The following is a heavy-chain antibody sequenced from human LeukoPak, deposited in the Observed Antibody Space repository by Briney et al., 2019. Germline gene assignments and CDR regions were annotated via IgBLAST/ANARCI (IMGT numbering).Heavy chain of an antibody. J-gene: IGHJ4*02. V-gene: IGHV1-2*02. CDR1: GYTFTGYY. CDR2: INPNSGGT. Sequence: ASVKVSCKASGYTFTGYYMHWVRQAPGQGLEWMGWINPNSGGTNYAQKFQGRVTMTRDTSISTAYMGLSRLRSDDTAVYYCARDRLLWFGELLFDYWGQGTLVTVSS. D-gene: IGHD3-10*01. CDR3: ARDRLLWFGELLFDY.